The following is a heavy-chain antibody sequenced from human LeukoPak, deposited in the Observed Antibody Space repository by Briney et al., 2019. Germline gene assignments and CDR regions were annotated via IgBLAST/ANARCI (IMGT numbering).Heavy chain of an antibody. CDR3: ARDGGVSGYDLLDY. CDR2: INQDGSEK. J-gene: IGHJ4*02. D-gene: IGHD5-12*01. V-gene: IGHV3-7*01. Sequence: GGSLRLSCAASGFTFSSLWMTWVRQAPGKGLEWVANINQDGSEKYFVDSVKGRFTISRDNAKNSVFLQMNSLTVEDTAVYYCARDGGVSGYDLLDYWGQGTLVTVSP. CDR1: GFTFSSLW.